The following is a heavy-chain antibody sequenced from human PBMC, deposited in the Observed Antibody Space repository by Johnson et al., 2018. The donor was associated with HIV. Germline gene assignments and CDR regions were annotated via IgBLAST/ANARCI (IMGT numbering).Heavy chain of an antibody. CDR3: ASQPRIAARVKAFDI. V-gene: IGHV3-25*03. CDR1: QFTFSRYY. D-gene: IGHD6-6*01. CDR2: VNPNGGHT. Sequence: VQLVESGGGLAKPAWSPRLSCAASQFTFSRYYMSCVRQAPGNGLELVGQVNPNGGHTYLIDSGKDRFNTSRDNAKNTLHLQMNSLRAEDTALYYCASQPRIAARVKAFDIWGQGTMVTVSS. J-gene: IGHJ3*02.